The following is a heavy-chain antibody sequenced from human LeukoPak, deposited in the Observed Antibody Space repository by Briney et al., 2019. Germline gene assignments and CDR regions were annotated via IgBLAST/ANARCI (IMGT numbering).Heavy chain of an antibody. Sequence: PGGSLRLSCAASGFTFSSYSMNWVRQAPGKGLEWVSSISSSSSHIYYADSVKGRFTISRDNAKNSLYLQMNSVRAEDTAVYYCARERDVLRYFDWLVDYWGQGTLVTVSS. V-gene: IGHV3-21*01. D-gene: IGHD3-9*01. CDR1: GFTFSSYS. CDR2: ISSSSSHI. CDR3: ARERDVLRYFDWLVDY. J-gene: IGHJ4*02.